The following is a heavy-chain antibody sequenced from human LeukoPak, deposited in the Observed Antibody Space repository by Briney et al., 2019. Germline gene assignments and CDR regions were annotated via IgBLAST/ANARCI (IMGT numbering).Heavy chain of an antibody. CDR2: MNPNSGNT. V-gene: IGHV1-8*01. J-gene: IGHJ4*02. CDR1: GYTFTSYD. Sequence: ASVTVSCTASGYTFTSYDINWVRQATGQGLEWMGWMNPNSGNTGYAQKFQGRVTMTRNTSISTAYMELSSLRSEDTAVYYCARESIQLWTGADYWGQGTLVTVSS. D-gene: IGHD5-18*01. CDR3: ARESIQLWTGADY.